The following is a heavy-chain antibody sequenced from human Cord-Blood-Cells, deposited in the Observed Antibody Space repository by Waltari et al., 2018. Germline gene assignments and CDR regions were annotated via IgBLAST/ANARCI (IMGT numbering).Heavy chain of an antibody. D-gene: IGHD6-19*01. CDR2: IRSKAYGGTT. V-gene: IGHV3-49*03. J-gene: IGHJ4*02. CDR1: GFTFGDYA. CDR3: TRDADSSGWYVDY. Sequence: EVQLVESGGGLVQPGRSLRLSCTASGFTFGDYAMSWFRLAPGKGLEWVGFIRSKAYGGTTEYAASVKGRFTISRDDSKSIAYLQMNSLKTEDTAVYYCTRDADSSGWYVDYWGQGTLVTVSS.